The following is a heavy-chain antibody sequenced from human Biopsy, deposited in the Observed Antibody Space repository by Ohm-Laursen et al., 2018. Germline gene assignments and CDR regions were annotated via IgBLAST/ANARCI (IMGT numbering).Heavy chain of an antibody. CDR1: GESFNGYY. V-gene: IGHV4-34*01. CDR2: INHSGRT. J-gene: IGHJ6*02. Sequence: GTLSLTCAVYGESFNGYYWSWIRQTPGKGLEWIGEINHSGRTNYNLSLKSRVTISVDTSKNQFSLKVGSVTAADTAVYYCVRGVDYYDPYHYYALDVWGQGTTVTVSS. CDR3: VRGVDYYDPYHYYALDV. D-gene: IGHD3-22*01.